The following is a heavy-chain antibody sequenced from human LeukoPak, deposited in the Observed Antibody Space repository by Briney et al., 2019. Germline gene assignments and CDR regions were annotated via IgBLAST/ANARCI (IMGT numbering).Heavy chain of an antibody. J-gene: IGHJ1*01. CDR3: ARHYSSSWYTISQYFQH. V-gene: IGHV4-39*01. Sequence: SENLSLTCTVSGGSISSSSYYWGWIRQPPGKGLEWIGSIYYSGSTYYNPSLKSRVTISVDTSKNQFSLKLSSVTAADTAVYYCARHYSSSWYTISQYFQHWGQGTLVTVSS. D-gene: IGHD6-13*01. CDR1: GGSISSSSYY. CDR2: IYYSGST.